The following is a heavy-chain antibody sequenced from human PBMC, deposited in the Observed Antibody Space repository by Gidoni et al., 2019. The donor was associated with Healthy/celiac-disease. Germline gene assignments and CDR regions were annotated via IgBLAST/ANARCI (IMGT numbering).Heavy chain of an antibody. D-gene: IGHD6-19*01. Sequence: QVQLVQSGAEVKKPGASVKVSCQASVYTFTSYGISWVRQAPGQGLDWMGWISAYKGNTNYAQKLQGRVNMTTDTSTSTAYMELRSLRSDDTAVYYCARDGVPRMYSSGWYYFDYWGQGTLVTVSS. CDR2: ISAYKGNT. V-gene: IGHV1-18*01. CDR3: ARDGVPRMYSSGWYYFDY. J-gene: IGHJ4*02. CDR1: VYTFTSYG.